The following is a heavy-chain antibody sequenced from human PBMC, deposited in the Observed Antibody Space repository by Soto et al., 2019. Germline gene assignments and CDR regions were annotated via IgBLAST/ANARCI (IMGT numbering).Heavy chain of an antibody. J-gene: IGHJ4*02. V-gene: IGHV4-39*01. Sequence: SSETLSLTCTVSGVSISNSSYYWGWIRRPPGKGLEWIGTIYYSGITYYNPSLKSRVTISVDTSKNQFSLKLTSVTAADTDVYYCARHGSNWGQGTLVTVSS. CDR1: GVSISNSSYY. CDR3: ARHGSN. CDR2: IYYSGIT.